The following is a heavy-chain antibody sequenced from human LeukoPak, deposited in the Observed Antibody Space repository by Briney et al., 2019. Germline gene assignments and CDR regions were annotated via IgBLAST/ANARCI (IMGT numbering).Heavy chain of an antibody. J-gene: IGHJ4*02. Sequence: GGSLRLSCAASGFTFSSYGMHWVRQVPGKGLVWVSRINDDGTFTTYADSVKGRFIISRDNAKNTLYLQMNSLRVEDTAVYYCGREILEPGKTLTYWGQGSLITVSS. CDR1: GFTFSSYG. CDR3: GREILEPGKTLTY. V-gene: IGHV3-74*01. CDR2: INDDGTFT. D-gene: IGHD1-14*01.